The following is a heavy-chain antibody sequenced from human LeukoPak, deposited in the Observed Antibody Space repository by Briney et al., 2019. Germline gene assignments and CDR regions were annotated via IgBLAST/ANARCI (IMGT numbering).Heavy chain of an antibody. CDR2: FLYSGST. D-gene: IGHD2/OR15-2a*01. J-gene: IGHJ4*02. Sequence: PSETLSLTCTVSGGSISTYYCTWIRQSPGKGLEWIGYFLYSGSTNSNPSLKGRVTVSVDTSKNQFSLKLTPVTAADTAVYYCAAGDKRPIELDYWGQGTLVTVSS. CDR1: GGSISTYY. CDR3: AAGDKRPIELDY. V-gene: IGHV4-59*01.